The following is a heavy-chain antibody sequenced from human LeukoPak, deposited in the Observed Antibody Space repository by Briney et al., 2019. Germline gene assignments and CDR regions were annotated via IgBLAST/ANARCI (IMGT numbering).Heavy chain of an antibody. D-gene: IGHD2-15*01. CDR2: ISSSGSTI. J-gene: IGHJ4*02. V-gene: IGHV3-11*01. CDR3: ASQHCSGGSCLYNY. Sequence: PGGSLRLCFAASGFTFIDYNMSWIPQAPGKGLEGFSYISSSGSTIYYADSVKGRFTISRDNAKNSLYLQMNSLRAEDTAVYYCASQHCSGGSCLYNYWGQGTLVTVSS. CDR1: GFTFIDYN.